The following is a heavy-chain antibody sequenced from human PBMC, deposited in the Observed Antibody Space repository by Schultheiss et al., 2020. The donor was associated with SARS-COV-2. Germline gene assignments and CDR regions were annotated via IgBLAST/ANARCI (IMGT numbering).Heavy chain of an antibody. CDR1: GGSISSSNW. CDR3: ARGDYGDYVGY. Sequence: SETLSLTCAVSGGSISSSNWWSWVRQPPGKGLEWIGSIYYSGSTYYNPSLKSRVTISVDTSKNQFSLKLSSVTAADTAVYYCARGDYGDYVGYWGQGTLVTVSS. J-gene: IGHJ4*02. D-gene: IGHD4-17*01. V-gene: IGHV4-4*02. CDR2: IYYSGST.